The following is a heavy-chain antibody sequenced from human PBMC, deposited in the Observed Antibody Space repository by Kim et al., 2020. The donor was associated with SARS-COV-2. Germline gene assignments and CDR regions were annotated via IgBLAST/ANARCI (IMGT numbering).Heavy chain of an antibody. D-gene: IGHD3-10*01. V-gene: IGHV4-4*02. J-gene: IGHJ4*02. CDR2: IYHSGST. CDR3: ARDPTRGLDYFYY. CDR1: GGSISSSNW. Sequence: SETLSLTCAVSGGSISSSNWWSWVRQPPGKGLEWIGEIYHSGSTNYNPSLKSRVTISVDKSKNQFSLKLSSVTAADTAVCYCARDPTRGLDYFYYWGQGTLVPVSS.